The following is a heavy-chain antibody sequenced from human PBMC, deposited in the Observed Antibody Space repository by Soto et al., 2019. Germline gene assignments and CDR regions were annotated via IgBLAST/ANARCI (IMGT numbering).Heavy chain of an antibody. J-gene: IGHJ6*02. CDR2: IIPIFGTA. CDR3: ARLVFGVAYGMDV. V-gene: IGHV1-69*06. CDR1: GGTFSSYA. Sequence: QVQLVQSGAEVKKPGSSVKVSCKASGGTFSSYAISWVRQAPGQGLEWMGGIIPIFGTANYAQKFQGWVTMTRDTSISTAYMELSRLRSDDTAVYYCARLVFGVAYGMDVWGQGTTVTVSS. D-gene: IGHD3-3*01.